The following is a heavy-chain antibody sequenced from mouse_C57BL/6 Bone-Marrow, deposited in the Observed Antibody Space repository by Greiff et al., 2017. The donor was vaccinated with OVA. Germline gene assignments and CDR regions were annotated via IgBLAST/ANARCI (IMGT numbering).Heavy chain of an antibody. CDR3: ARSDWLYYYAMDY. V-gene: IGHV1-69*01. CDR2: FDPSDSFT. J-gene: IGHJ4*01. CDR1: GYTFTSYW. Sequence: QVHVKQPGAELVMPGASVKLSCKASGYTFTSYWMHWVKQRPGQGLEWIGAFDPSDSFTNYNQKFKGKSTLTVDKSSSTAYMQLSSLTSEDSAVYYCARSDWLYYYAMDYWGQGTSVTVSS. D-gene: IGHD1-2*01.